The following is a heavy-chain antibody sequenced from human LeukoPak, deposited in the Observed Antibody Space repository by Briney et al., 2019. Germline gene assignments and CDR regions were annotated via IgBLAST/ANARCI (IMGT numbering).Heavy chain of an antibody. J-gene: IGHJ6*02. CDR2: INPSGGST. V-gene: IGHV1-46*01. D-gene: IGHD6-13*01. CDR3: ASLLAAAGTVGNYYYGMDV. Sequence: GASVKVSCKASGYTFTSYYMHWVRQAPGQGLEWMGIINPSGGSTSYAQKFQGRVTMTRDTSTSTAYMELRSLRSDDTAVYYCASLLAAAGTVGNYYYGMDVWGQGTTVTVSS. CDR1: GYTFTSYY.